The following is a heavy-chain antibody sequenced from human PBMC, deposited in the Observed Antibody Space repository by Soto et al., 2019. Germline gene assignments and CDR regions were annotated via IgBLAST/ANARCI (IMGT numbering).Heavy chain of an antibody. CDR1: NGSVSSGTYS. V-gene: IGHV4-30-2*01. Sequence: PSATLSPTCTVSNGSVSSGTYSWSWLRQPPGTGLEWIGYTYYIGTTYYTPYLKSRLTRSMDRANDHFSLNLPSVTAADTAVYFCARGHYYYGMDVWGQGITVTVSS. CDR3: ARGHYYYGMDV. CDR2: TYYIGTT. J-gene: IGHJ6*02.